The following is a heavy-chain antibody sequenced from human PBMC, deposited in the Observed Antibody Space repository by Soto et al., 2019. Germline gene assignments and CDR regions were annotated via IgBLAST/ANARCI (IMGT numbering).Heavy chain of an antibody. J-gene: IGHJ5*02. Sequence: QVQLVQSGAEVKKPGSSVKVSCKASGGTFSSYAISWVRQAPGQGLEWMGGIIPIFGTANYAQKFQGRVTITADESTSTAYMEMSSLRSEDTAVYYCARLGAPGYIAEAAPSCFDPWGQGTLVTVSS. CDR3: ARLGAPGYIAEAAPSCFDP. CDR1: GGTFSSYA. D-gene: IGHD6-19*01. CDR2: IIPIFGTA. V-gene: IGHV1-69*12.